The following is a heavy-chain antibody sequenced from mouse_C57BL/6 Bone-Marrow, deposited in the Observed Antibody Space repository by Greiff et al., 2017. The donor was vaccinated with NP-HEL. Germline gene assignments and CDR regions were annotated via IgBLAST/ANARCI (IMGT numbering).Heavy chain of an antibody. V-gene: IGHV2-5*01. CDR2: IWRGGST. D-gene: IGHD2-2*01. CDR1: GFSLTSYG. CDR3: AKMVKGYYYAMDY. Sequence: QVQLQQSGPGLVQPSQSLSITCTVSGFSLTSYGVHWVRQSPGKGLEWLGVIWRGGSTDYTAAFMSRLSITKDNSKSQVFFKMNSLQADDTAIYXCAKMVKGYYYAMDYWGQGTSVTVSS. J-gene: IGHJ4*01.